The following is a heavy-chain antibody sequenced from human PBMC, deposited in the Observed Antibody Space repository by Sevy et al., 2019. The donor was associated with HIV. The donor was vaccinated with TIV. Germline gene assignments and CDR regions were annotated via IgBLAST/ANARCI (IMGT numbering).Heavy chain of an antibody. CDR3: AKTSGPYYYGSGSYYPH. J-gene: IGHJ4*02. D-gene: IGHD3-10*01. CDR1: GFTFSSYA. Sequence: GGSLRLSCAASGFTFSSYAMSWVRQAPGKGLEWVSAISGSGGSTYYADSVKGRFTISRDNSKNTLYLQMNSLRAEDTAVYYCAKTSGPYYYGSGSYYPHWGQGTLVTVSS. V-gene: IGHV3-23*01. CDR2: ISGSGGST.